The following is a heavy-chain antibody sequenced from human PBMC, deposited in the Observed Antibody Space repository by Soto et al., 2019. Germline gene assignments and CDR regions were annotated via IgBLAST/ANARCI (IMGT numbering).Heavy chain of an antibody. D-gene: IGHD1-26*01. J-gene: IGHJ4*02. Sequence: GASVKVSCKASGGTFSSYAISWVRQSPGQGLEWMGGIIPIFVTANYAQKFQGRVTITAAESTSTAYLELSGLRSEDTAVYYCARDLGGSYPFDYWGQGTLVTVSS. V-gene: IGHV1-69*13. CDR1: GGTFSSYA. CDR2: IIPIFVTA. CDR3: ARDLGGSYPFDY.